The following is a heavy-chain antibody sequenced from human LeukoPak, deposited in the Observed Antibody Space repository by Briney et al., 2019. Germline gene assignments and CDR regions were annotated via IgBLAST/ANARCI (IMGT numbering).Heavy chain of an antibody. J-gene: IGHJ4*02. V-gene: IGHV1-2*02. D-gene: IGHD3-22*01. CDR1: GYTFTGYY. Sequence: ASVKVSCKASGYTFTGYYMHWVRQAPGQGLEWMGWINPNSGGTNYAQKFQGRVTMTRDTSISTAYMELSRLRSDDTAVYYCARDRHIWDYDSSGCTLDYWGQGTLVTVSS. CDR2: INPNSGGT. CDR3: ARDRHIWDYDSSGCTLDY.